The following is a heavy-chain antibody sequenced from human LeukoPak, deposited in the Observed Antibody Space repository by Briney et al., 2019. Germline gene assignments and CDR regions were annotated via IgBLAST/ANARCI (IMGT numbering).Heavy chain of an antibody. J-gene: IGHJ4*02. Sequence: GRSLRLSCAASGFTFSSYWMHWVRQAPGKGLVWVSRINSDGSSTSYADSVKGRLTISRDNAKNTLYLQMNSLRAEDTAVYYCARDTDTVTTILDYWGQGTLVTVSS. CDR2: INSDGSST. V-gene: IGHV3-74*01. CDR3: ARDTDTVTTILDY. CDR1: GFTFSSYW. D-gene: IGHD4-17*01.